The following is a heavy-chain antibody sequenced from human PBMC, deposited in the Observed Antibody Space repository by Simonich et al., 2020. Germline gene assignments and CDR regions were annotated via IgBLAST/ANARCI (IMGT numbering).Heavy chain of an antibody. CDR1: GYTFTGYY. J-gene: IGHJ2*01. Sequence: QVQLVQSGAEVKKPGASVKVSCKASGYTFTGYYMHWVRQAPGQGLEWMGWIHPNSGGKNYAQKFQGRVTMTRDTSISTAYMELSRLRSDDTAVYYCARDSYSSWYFDLWGRGTLVTVSS. V-gene: IGHV1-2*02. CDR2: IHPNSGGK. D-gene: IGHD6-13*01. CDR3: ARDSYSSWYFDL.